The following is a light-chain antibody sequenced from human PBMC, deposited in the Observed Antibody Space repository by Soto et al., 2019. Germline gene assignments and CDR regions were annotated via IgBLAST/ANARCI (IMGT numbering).Light chain of an antibody. CDR1: QSVSSN. V-gene: IGKV3-11*01. CDR2: GAS. Sequence: EVVLTQSPGTLSLSPGERATLSCRASQSVSSNLAWYHQRPGQAPRLLIYGASNRATGIPARLSGSGSGTDFTLTISSLEAEDFAVYYCQQRTDWPITFGQGTRLEIK. J-gene: IGKJ5*01. CDR3: QQRTDWPIT.